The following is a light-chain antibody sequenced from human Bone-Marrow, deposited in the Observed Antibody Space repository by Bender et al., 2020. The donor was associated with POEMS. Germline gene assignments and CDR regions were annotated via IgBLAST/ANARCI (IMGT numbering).Light chain of an antibody. CDR2: KDT. V-gene: IGLV3-25*03. Sequence: SSELTQPPSVSVSPGQTARITCSGDVLPKQYAFWYQQKPGQAPVLVIHKDTERPSGIPERFSGSSSGTTATLTITGVQAEDEAVYYCQSADNSVTWVFGGGTKVTVL. J-gene: IGLJ3*02. CDR3: QSADNSVTWV. CDR1: VLPKQY.